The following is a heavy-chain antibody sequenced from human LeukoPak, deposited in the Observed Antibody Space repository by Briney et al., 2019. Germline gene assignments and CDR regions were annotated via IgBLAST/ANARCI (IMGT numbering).Heavy chain of an antibody. Sequence: GGSLRLSCVASGFTFDNYAMDWVRQAPGKGLEWVSAITAAYGRPFDADSVKGRFTISRDNSKNTLYLQMNNLRAEDTAIYYCAKDREDGSNSFDYWGQGTLVTVSS. D-gene: IGHD4-23*01. CDR2: ITAAYGRP. CDR3: AKDREDGSNSFDY. J-gene: IGHJ4*02. CDR1: GFTFDNYA. V-gene: IGHV3-23*01.